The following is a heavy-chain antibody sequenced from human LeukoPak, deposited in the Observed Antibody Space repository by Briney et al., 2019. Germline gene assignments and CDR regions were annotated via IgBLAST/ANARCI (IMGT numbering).Heavy chain of an antibody. D-gene: IGHD6-19*01. J-gene: IGHJ4*02. CDR1: GGSIVGYY. CDR3: ARVRGQSSSGWYDY. CDR2: IYSSGHT. Sequence: SETLSLTCTVSGGSIVGYYWSWIRQPPGKGLEWIAYIYSSGHTISNPSLQSRVTMSVDTSKNQFSLKLSSVTAADTAVYFCARVRGQSSSGWYDYWGQGTLVTVSS. V-gene: IGHV4-59*12.